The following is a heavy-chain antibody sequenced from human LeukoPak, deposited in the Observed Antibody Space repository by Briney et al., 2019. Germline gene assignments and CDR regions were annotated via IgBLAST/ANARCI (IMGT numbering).Heavy chain of an antibody. Sequence: GRSLRLSCAASGFTFSSYAMHWVRQAPGKGLEWVAVISYDGSNKYYADSVKGRFTISRDNSKNTLYLQMNSLRAEDTAVYYCARWYDYDGSAYRHFACWGQGTLVTVSS. D-gene: IGHD3-22*01. J-gene: IGHJ4*02. CDR3: ARWYDYDGSAYRHFAC. CDR1: GFTFSSYA. CDR2: ISYDGSNK. V-gene: IGHV3-30-3*01.